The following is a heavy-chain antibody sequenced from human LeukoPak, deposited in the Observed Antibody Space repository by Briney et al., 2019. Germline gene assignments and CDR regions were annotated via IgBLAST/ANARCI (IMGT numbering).Heavy chain of an antibody. CDR3: ARAAEDIVVVVAATLGYFDY. Sequence: GSLRLSCAASGFTFSSYAMSWVRQPPGKGLEWIGEINHSGSTNYNPSLKSRVTISVDTSKNQFSLKLSSVTAADTAVYYCARAAEDIVVVVAATLGYFDYWGQGTLVTVSS. J-gene: IGHJ4*02. CDR2: INHSGST. V-gene: IGHV4-34*01. D-gene: IGHD2-15*01. CDR1: GFTFSSYA.